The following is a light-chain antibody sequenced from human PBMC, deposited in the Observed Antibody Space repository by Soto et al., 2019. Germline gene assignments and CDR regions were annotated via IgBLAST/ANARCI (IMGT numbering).Light chain of an antibody. CDR2: SAS. Sequence: IQMTQSPSSLSASVGDRVTITCRASQGVRDDVGWYQQKPGKAPKLLIYSASTLQSGVPSRFSGSGSGTDFTLTISGLQPEDLATYYCLQYSNSPLTFGGGTKVEIK. J-gene: IGKJ4*01. CDR3: LQYSNSPLT. V-gene: IGKV1-6*01. CDR1: QGVRDD.